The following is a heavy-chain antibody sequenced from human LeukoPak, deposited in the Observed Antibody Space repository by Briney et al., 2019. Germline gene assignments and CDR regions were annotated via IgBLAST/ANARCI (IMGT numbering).Heavy chain of an antibody. CDR3: ARVQQQQAAIYYYYYMDV. D-gene: IGHD6-13*01. J-gene: IGHJ6*03. CDR2: ISAYNGNT. Sequence: ASVKVSCTASGYTFTSYGISWVRQAPGQGLEWMGWISAYNGNTNYAQKFQGRVTITADKSTSTAYMELSSLRSERTAVYYCARVQQQQAAIYYYYYMDVWGKGTTVTVSS. CDR1: GYTFTSYG. V-gene: IGHV1-18*01.